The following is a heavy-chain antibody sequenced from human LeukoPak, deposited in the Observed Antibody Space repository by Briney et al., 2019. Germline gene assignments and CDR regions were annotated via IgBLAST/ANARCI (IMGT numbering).Heavy chain of an antibody. CDR1: GFTFSSYG. V-gene: IGHV3-33*01. J-gene: IGHJ4*02. Sequence: GGSLRLSCAASGFTFSSYGVHWVRQAPGKGLEWMAVIWYDGSNKYYADSVKGRFTISRDNSKNTLYLQMNSLRADDTAVYYCARDSRQLALDHWGQGTLVTVSS. CDR3: ARDSRQLALDH. CDR2: IWYDGSNK. D-gene: IGHD6-13*01.